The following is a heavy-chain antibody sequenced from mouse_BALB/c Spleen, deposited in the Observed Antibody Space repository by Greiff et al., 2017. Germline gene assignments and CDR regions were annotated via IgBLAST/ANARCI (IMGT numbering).Heavy chain of an antibody. Sequence: VQLQQPGAELVRPGASVKLSCKASGYTFTSYWINWVKQRPGQGLEWIGNIYPSDSYTNYNQKFKDKATLTVDKSSSTAYMQLSSPTSEDSAVYYCTRSVTVVATSYYAMDYWGQGTSVTVSS. D-gene: IGHD1-1*01. J-gene: IGHJ4*01. CDR1: GYTFTSYW. V-gene: IGHV1-69*02. CDR2: IYPSDSYT. CDR3: TRSVTVVATSYYAMDY.